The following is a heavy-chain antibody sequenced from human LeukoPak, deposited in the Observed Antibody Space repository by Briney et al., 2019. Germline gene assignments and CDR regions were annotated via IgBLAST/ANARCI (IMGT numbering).Heavy chain of an antibody. CDR1: GYTFTSYG. Sequence: GASVKVSCKASGYTFTSYGISWVRQAPGKGLEWMGWISAYNGNTNYAQKLQGRVTMTTDTSTSIAYMELRSLRSDDTAAYYCARDRGSGLRYFDWLPCYGGQGTLVTVSS. D-gene: IGHD3-9*01. J-gene: IGHJ4*02. CDR2: ISAYNGNT. V-gene: IGHV1-18*04. CDR3: ARDRGSGLRYFDWLPCY.